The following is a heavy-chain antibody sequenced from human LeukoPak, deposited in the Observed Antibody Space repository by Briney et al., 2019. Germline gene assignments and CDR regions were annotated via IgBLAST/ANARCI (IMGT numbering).Heavy chain of an antibody. J-gene: IGHJ4*02. CDR1: GFTFSTHW. CDR2: IKEDGSVK. Sequence: GGSLRLSCTASGFTFSTHWMTWVRQPPGKGLEWVANIKEDGSVKYYVDSVKGRFTISRDNTKNALYLQMNSLRADDTAVYFCARDSTWQLDYWGQGTLITVSS. CDR3: ARDSTWQLDY. V-gene: IGHV3-7*03. D-gene: IGHD5-12*01.